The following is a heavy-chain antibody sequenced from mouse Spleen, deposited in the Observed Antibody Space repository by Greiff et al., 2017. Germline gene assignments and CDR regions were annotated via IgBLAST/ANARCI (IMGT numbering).Heavy chain of an antibody. V-gene: IGHV1-62-2*01. Sequence: VHLVESGAELVKPGASVKLSCKASGYTFTEYTIHWVKQRSGQGLEWIGRFYPGSGSIKYNEKFKDKATLTADKSSSTVYMELSRLTSEDSAVYFCARHEDDYDYDAYFDVWGAGTTVTVSS. J-gene: IGHJ1*01. D-gene: IGHD2-4*01. CDR1: GYTFTEYT. CDR2: FYPGSGSI. CDR3: ARHEDDYDYDAYFDV.